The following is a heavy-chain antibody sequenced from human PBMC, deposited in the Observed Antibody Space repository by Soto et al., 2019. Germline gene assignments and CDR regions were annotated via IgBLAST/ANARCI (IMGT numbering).Heavy chain of an antibody. D-gene: IGHD3-9*01. V-gene: IGHV1-18*01. Sequence: ASVKVSCKASGYTFTSYGISWVRQAPGQGLEWMGWISAYNGNTNYAQKLQGRVTMTTDTSTSTAYMELRSLRSDDTAVYYCAREVLRYFVGYMDVWGKGTTVTVSS. J-gene: IGHJ6*03. CDR1: GYTFTSYG. CDR3: AREVLRYFVGYMDV. CDR2: ISAYNGNT.